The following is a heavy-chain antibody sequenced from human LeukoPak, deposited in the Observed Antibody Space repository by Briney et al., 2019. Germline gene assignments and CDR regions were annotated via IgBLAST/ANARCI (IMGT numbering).Heavy chain of an antibody. D-gene: IGHD6-13*01. Sequence: AASAKVSCKASGGTFSSYAISWVRQAPGQGLEWMGGIIPIFGTANYAQKFQGRVTITADKSTSTAYMELSSLRSEDTAVYYCASTPVSYSSSWIDYDYWGQGTLVTVSS. CDR3: ASTPVSYSSSWIDYDY. CDR2: IIPIFGTA. V-gene: IGHV1-69*06. J-gene: IGHJ4*02. CDR1: GGTFSSYA.